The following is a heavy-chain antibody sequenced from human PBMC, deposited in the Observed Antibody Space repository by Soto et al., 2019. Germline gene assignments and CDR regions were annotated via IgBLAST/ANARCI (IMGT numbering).Heavy chain of an antibody. J-gene: IGHJ5*02. CDR2: IYYSGST. Sequence: SETLSLTCTVSGGSISSGDYYWSWIRQPPGKGLEWIGYIYYSGSTYYNPSLKSRVTISVDTSKNQFSLKLSSVTAADTAVYYCATLKWDYGDYDRWGQGTLVTVSS. V-gene: IGHV4-30-4*01. CDR3: ATLKWDYGDYDR. D-gene: IGHD4-17*01. CDR1: GGSISSGDYY.